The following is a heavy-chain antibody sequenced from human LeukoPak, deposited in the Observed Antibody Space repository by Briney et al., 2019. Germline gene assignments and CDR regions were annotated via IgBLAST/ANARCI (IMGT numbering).Heavy chain of an antibody. D-gene: IGHD2-15*01. CDR3: ARGGWSLDY. CDR2: IYYSGST. J-gene: IGHJ4*02. V-gene: IGHV4-59*12. CDR1: GGSISSYY. Sequence: SETLSLTCTVSGGSISSYYWSWIRQPPGKGLEWIGYIYYSGSTSYNPSLKSRLTISVDTSKNQFSLKLSSVTAADTAVYYCARGGWSLDYWGQGALVTVSS.